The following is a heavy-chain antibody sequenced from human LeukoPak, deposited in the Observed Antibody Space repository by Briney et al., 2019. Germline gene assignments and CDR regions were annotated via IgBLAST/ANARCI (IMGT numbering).Heavy chain of an antibody. CDR3: ARGVAGAGVFMDV. CDR2: INHSGST. CDR1: GGSFSGYY. Sequence: SETLSLTCAVYGGSFSGYYWGWVRQPPGKGLEWIGEINHSGSTNYNPPLKMRVTISVDTSKNQFSLKLSSVTAADTAVYYCARGVAGAGVFMDVWGKGTTVTVS. D-gene: IGHD1-26*01. V-gene: IGHV4-34*01. J-gene: IGHJ6*03.